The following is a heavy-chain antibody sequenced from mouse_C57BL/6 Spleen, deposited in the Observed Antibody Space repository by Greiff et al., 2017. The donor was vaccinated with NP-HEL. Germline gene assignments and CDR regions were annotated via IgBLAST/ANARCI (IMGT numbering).Heavy chain of an antibody. CDR3: ARGYDGYPYFDY. V-gene: IGHV1-69*01. CDR1: GYTFTSYW. J-gene: IGHJ2*01. Sequence: QVQLQQPGAELVMPGASVKLSCKASGYTFTSYWMHWVKQRPGQGLEWIGEIDPSDSYSNYNQKVKGKSTLTVYKSSSTAYMQLSSLTSEDSAVYYCARGYDGYPYFDYWGQGTPLTVSA. CDR2: IDPSDSYS. D-gene: IGHD2-3*01.